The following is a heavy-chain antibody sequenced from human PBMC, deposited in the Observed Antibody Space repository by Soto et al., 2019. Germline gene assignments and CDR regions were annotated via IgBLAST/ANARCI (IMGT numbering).Heavy chain of an antibody. CDR1: GFTFISYG. J-gene: IGHJ5*02. D-gene: IGHD6-13*01. CDR3: ARGAAAAGTDWFDA. CDR2: ITTTGRNI. V-gene: IGHV3-23*01. Sequence: PGGSLRLSCAASGFTFISYGMTWVRQAPGKGLEWVSGITTTGRNIYYAESVKGRFTISRDNSKNVVYLQMNSLRAEDTAVYYCARGAAAAGTDWFDAWGQGTLVIVSS.